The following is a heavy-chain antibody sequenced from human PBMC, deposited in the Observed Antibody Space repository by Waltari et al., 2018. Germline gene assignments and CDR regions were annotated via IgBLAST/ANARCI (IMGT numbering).Heavy chain of an antibody. CDR2: IYSSGST. CDR1: GDSISGSSY. D-gene: IGHD2-21*01. J-gene: IGHJ6*03. Sequence: QLQLQQSGPGLVKPSQTLSLACSLSGDSISGSSYWNWVRQTAGAGLEWLGYIYSSGSTKYNPSLQSRATISIVNKTQFSLKLAAVTAADTAVYYCARSDVVVAPARNNYYFPMEVWGQGTTVTVSS. V-gene: IGHV4-61*09. CDR3: ARSDVVVAPARNNYYFPMEV.